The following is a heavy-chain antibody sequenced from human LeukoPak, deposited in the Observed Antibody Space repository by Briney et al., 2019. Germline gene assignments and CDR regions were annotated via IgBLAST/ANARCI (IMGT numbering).Heavy chain of an antibody. CDR1: GGSFSGYY. CDR3: ARGRSGSYYGLYFDY. D-gene: IGHD1-26*01. J-gene: IGHJ4*02. V-gene: IGHV4-59*10. CDR2: IYTSGST. Sequence: SETLSLTCAVYGGSFSGYYWSWIRQPAGKGLEWIGRIYTSGSTNYNPSLKSRVTMSVDTSKNQFSLKLSSVTAADTAVYYCARGRSGSYYGLYFDYWGQGTLVTVSS.